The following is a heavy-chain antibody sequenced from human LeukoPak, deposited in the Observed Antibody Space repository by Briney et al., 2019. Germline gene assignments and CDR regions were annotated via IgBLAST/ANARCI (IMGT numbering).Heavy chain of an antibody. V-gene: IGHV3-21*01. CDR1: GFTFSSYS. CDR3: ARRVATANDAFDI. D-gene: IGHD6-13*01. J-gene: IGHJ3*02. Sequence: PGGSLRLSCAASGFTFSSYSINWVRQAPGKGLEWVSSISGSSSYIYYADSVKGRFTISGDNAKNSLYLQMNSLRAEDTAVYYCARRVATANDAFDIWGQGTMVTVSS. CDR2: ISGSSSYI.